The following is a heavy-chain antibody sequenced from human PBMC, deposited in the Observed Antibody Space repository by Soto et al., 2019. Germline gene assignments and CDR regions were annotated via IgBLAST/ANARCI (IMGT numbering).Heavy chain of an antibody. V-gene: IGHV1-46*01. Sequence: ASVKVSCKTSGYTFMNHYMHWMRQAPGQGLEWMGIINPTGDRINYAEKFEGRVTMTTDTSTSTVSMELTSLRLEDTAVYYCARAAGNLWGYFDHCGQGSRVAVCS. CDR2: INPTGDRI. CDR1: GYTFMNHY. J-gene: IGHJ4*02. D-gene: IGHD2-21*01. CDR3: ARAAGNLWGYFDH.